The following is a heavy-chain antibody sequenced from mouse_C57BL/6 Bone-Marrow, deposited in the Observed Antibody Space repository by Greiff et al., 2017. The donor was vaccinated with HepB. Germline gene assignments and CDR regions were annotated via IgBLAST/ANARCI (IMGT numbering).Heavy chain of an antibody. V-gene: IGHV10-3*01. CDR2: IRSKSSNYAT. CDR1: GFTFNTYA. CDR3: VRDAGSSFYYAMDY. D-gene: IGHD1-1*01. J-gene: IGHJ4*01. Sequence: EVQRVESGGGLVQPKGSLKLSCAASGFTFNTYAMHWVRQAPGKGLEWVARIRSKSSNYATSYADSVQDRFTISRDDSQSMRYLQMNNLKTEDTAMYYCVRDAGSSFYYAMDYWGQGTSVTVSS.